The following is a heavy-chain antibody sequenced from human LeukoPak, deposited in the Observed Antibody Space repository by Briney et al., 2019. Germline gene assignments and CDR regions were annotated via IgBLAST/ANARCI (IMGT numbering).Heavy chain of an antibody. D-gene: IGHD1-26*01. Sequence: GGSLRLSCAASGFTVSSNYMSWVRQAPGKGLEWVSAISGSGGSTYYADSVKGRFTISRDNSKNTLYLQMNSLRAEDTAVYYCAKDRDYSGSYGYFDYWGQGTLVTVSS. V-gene: IGHV3-23*01. J-gene: IGHJ4*02. CDR3: AKDRDYSGSYGYFDY. CDR1: GFTVSSNY. CDR2: ISGSGGST.